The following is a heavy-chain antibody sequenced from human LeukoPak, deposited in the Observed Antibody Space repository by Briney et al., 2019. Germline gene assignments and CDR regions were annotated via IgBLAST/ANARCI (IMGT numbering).Heavy chain of an antibody. D-gene: IGHD3-10*01. V-gene: IGHV3-23*01. Sequence: GGSLRLSCAASGFTFSSYAMSWVRQAPGKGLEWVSAISGSGGSTYYADSVKGRFTVSRDNSKNTLYLQMNSLRAEDTAVYYCAKDGIITMVRGVIITGDYFDYWGQGTLVTVSS. CDR3: AKDGIITMVRGVIITGDYFDY. CDR1: GFTFSSYA. CDR2: ISGSGGST. J-gene: IGHJ4*02.